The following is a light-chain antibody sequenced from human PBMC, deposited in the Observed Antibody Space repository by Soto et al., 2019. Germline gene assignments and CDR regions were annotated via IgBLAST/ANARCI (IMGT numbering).Light chain of an antibody. CDR2: DVT. V-gene: IGLV2-8*01. J-gene: IGLJ2*01. Sequence: QSALTQPPSSSGSPGQSVTISCTGASSDVRGYNFVSWYQQHPGKAPKLMIYDVTKRPSGVPDRFSGSKSGNTASLTVSGLQADDEADYYCSSYAGSSVPVAFGGGTKVTVL. CDR1: SSDVRGYNF. CDR3: SSYAGSSVPVA.